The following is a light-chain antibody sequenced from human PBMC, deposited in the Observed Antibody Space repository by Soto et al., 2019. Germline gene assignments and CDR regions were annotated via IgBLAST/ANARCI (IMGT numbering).Light chain of an antibody. CDR3: QHLNSYPH. Sequence: DIQLTQSPSSLSASVGDRVTITCWASQDISSYLAWYQQKLGKAPKLLIYAASTLQSGVPSRFSGSGSGTDFTLTISSLQPEDFATYFCQHLNSYPHFGGGTKVEIK. CDR2: AAS. J-gene: IGKJ4*01. CDR1: QDISSY. V-gene: IGKV1-9*01.